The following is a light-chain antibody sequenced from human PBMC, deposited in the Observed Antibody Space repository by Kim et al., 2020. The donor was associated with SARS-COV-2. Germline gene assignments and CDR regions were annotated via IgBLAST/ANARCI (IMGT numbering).Light chain of an antibody. V-gene: IGLV1-40*01. CDR2: SNN. CDR3: QSYDSSLNSYV. CDR1: SSNIGAGYD. Sequence: QSVLTQPPSVSGAPGQRVTISCTGSSSNIGAGYDVHWYQQLPGTAPKFLIYSNNNRPSGVPDRFSAFKSGTSASLAITGLQAEDEADYYCQSYDSSLNSYVFGSVTKVTVL. J-gene: IGLJ1*01.